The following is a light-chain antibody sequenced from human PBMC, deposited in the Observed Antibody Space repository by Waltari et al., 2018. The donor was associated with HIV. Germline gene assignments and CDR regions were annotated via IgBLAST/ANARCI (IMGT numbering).Light chain of an antibody. J-gene: IGLJ3*02. CDR3: QVWDHTSVV. Sequence: SYDLTQPLSVSVALGRTARIPSGGRGIGTRDGHWYQQKHGQAPSLRCFNDKNRPPGVPERFYGSKSRNTATLTISEAQGGDEAAYFCQVWDHTSVVFGGGTNLTVL. CDR2: NDK. V-gene: IGLV3-9*01. CDR1: GIGTRD.